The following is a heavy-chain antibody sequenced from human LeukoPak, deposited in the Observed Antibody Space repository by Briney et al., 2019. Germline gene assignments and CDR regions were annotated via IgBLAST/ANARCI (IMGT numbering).Heavy chain of an antibody. CDR2: ISYSGST. D-gene: IGHD2-2*01. Sequence: SETLSLTCTVSGDSISSSRHSWGWIRQPPGKGLEWIGSISYSGSTYYNPSLKTRVTMYVDTSENQFSLKLSSVPAADSTVYYCVRIYCTSTSCYGDSYYGMDVWGQGTTVTVSS. CDR1: GDSISSSRHS. CDR3: VRIYCTSTSCYGDSYYGMDV. V-gene: IGHV4-39*01. J-gene: IGHJ6*02.